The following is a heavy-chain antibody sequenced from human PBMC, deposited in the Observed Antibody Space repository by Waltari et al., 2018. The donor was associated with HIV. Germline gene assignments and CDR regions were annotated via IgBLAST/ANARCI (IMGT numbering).Heavy chain of an antibody. D-gene: IGHD7-27*01. CDR1: VYIFTTCW. Sequence: EVQLVQSGAEVKRPGESLKISCKGSVYIFTTCWIDGVRQMPVKGLEWMGIIYPSDSDTRYSPSFQGQVTISADKSISTAYLQWSSLKASDTAMYYCARVASLGAFDIWGQGTMVTVSS. CDR3: ARVASLGAFDI. J-gene: IGHJ3*02. CDR2: IYPSDSDT. V-gene: IGHV5-51*03.